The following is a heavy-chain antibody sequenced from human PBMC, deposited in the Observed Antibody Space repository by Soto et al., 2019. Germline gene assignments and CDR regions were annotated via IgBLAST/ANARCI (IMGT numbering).Heavy chain of an antibody. CDR3: AHTQGIAAGLIAFEY. D-gene: IGHD6-13*01. V-gene: IGHV2-5*02. Sequence: QITLKESGPPLVKPTQTLTLTCTFSGFSLSTSGVGVGWIRQPPGKALEWLALIYWDDDKRYSPSLKSRLTITKDTSKNQVVLTMTNMDPVDTATYYCAHTQGIAAGLIAFEYWGQGTLVTVSS. CDR1: GFSLSTSGVG. J-gene: IGHJ4*02. CDR2: IYWDDDK.